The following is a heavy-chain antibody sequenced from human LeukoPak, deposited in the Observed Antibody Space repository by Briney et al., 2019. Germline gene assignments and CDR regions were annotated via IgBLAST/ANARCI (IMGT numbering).Heavy chain of an antibody. CDR3: ARGKISSSWYFWFDP. CDR1: GFTFSSYS. V-gene: IGHV3-7*04. J-gene: IGHJ5*02. Sequence: PGGSLRLSCAASGFTFSSYSMNWVRQAPGKGLEWVANIKQDGSEKYYVDSVKGRFTISRDNAKNSLYLQMNSLRAEDTAVYYCARGKISSSWYFWFDPWGQGTLVTVSS. D-gene: IGHD6-13*01. CDR2: IKQDGSEK.